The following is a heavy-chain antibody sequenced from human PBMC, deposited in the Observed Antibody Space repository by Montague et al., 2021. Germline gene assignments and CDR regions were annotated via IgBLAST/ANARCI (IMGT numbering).Heavy chain of an antibody. CDR2: ITSGGST. D-gene: IGHD4-17*01. Sequence: SLRLSCAASGFPFSSYAMSWVRQAPGKGLKWVSSITSGGSTYYAVSVTGRFTISRDNSKNTLYLQMNGLRAEDTAVYYCTKDQDDYGDYVDWVDTWGQGTPVTVSS. J-gene: IGHJ5*02. CDR3: TKDQDDYGDYVDWVDT. CDR1: GFPFSSYA. V-gene: IGHV3-23*01.